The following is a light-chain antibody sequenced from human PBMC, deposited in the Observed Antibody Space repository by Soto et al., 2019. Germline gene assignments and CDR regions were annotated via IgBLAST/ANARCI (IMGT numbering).Light chain of an antibody. J-gene: IGLJ1*01. Sequence: QSALTQPPSASGSPGQSVAISCTGTSSDLGGYNYVSWYQQHPGKAPKLLIYEVSKRPSGVPDRFSGSKSGNTASLTVSGLQAEDEADYYCSSYAGSNNYVFGTGTKVTV. CDR3: SSYAGSNNYV. CDR2: EVS. CDR1: SSDLGGYNY. V-gene: IGLV2-8*01.